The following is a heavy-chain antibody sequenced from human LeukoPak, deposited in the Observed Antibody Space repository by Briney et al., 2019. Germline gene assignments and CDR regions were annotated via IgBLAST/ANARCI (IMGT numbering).Heavy chain of an antibody. V-gene: IGHV1-69*06. Sequence: SVKVSRKASGGTFSSYAISWVRQAPGQGLEWMGGIIPIFGTANYAQKFQGRVTITADKSTSTAYMELSSLRSEDTAVYYCARVLLLGYSTNYYYGMDVWGEGTTVTVSS. CDR3: ARVLLLGYSTNYYYGMDV. CDR1: GGTFSSYA. D-gene: IGHD6-13*01. CDR2: IIPIFGTA. J-gene: IGHJ6*04.